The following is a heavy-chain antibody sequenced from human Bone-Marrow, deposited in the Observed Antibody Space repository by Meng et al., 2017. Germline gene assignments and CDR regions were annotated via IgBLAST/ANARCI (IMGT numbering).Heavy chain of an antibody. CDR3: RLAYCMGDCVDY. CDR1: GGSFRASD. CDR2: INHSGST. Sequence: QVQVQQGGAGLLKASETLSLTCAFYGGSFRASDWSWIRQPPGKGLEWLGQINHSGSTNDNPSLKSRVTISIDTSRNQLSLKLSSVTAADTAVYYCRLAYCMGDCVDYWGQGTLVTVSS. D-gene: IGHD2-21*01. J-gene: IGHJ4*02. V-gene: IGHV4-34*01.